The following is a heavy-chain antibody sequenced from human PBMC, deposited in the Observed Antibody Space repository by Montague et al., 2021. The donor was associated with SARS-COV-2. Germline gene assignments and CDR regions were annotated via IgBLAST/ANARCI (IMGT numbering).Heavy chain of an antibody. J-gene: IGHJ4*02. D-gene: IGHD3-10*01. V-gene: IGHV6-1*01. CDR2: TYYRSKWSN. CDR1: GDSVSINRDR. CDR3: TRAVWGVQDY. Sequence: CAISGDSVSINRDRGDGSRRSRLPGLEWPGRTYYRSKWSNEYALSVKSRVTITPDTSKNQLSLQLTSVTPEYTAVYYCTRAVWGVQDYWGQGSLVTVSS.